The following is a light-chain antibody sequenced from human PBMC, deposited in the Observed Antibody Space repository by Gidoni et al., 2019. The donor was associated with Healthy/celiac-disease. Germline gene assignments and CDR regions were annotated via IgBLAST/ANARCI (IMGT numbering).Light chain of an antibody. V-gene: IGLV2-14*01. CDR1: SSDVGGYNY. CDR2: DVS. Sequence: QSALTQPASVSGSPGQSITISCTGTSSDVGGYNYVSWYQQHPGKAPKLMIYDVSNRPSGVSTRFSGSQSGNTASLTISGLQAEDEADYYCSSYTSSSRVFGGGTKLTVL. CDR3: SSYTSSSRV. J-gene: IGLJ3*02.